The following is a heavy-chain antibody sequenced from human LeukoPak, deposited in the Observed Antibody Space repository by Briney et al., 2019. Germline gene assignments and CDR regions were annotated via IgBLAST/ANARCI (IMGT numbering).Heavy chain of an antibody. CDR2: ISYDGNYK. D-gene: IGHD6-13*01. J-gene: IGHJ4*02. CDR3: ARVELIGGAAGAHGFDY. Sequence: GGSLRLSCAASGFTFSGYAMHWVRQAPGEGLEWVAVISYDGNYKDHGDSVKGRFIVARDNSKNTLYLQMNSLRGEDTAIYYCARVELIGGAAGAHGFDYWGQGTLVTVSS. CDR1: GFTFSGYA. V-gene: IGHV3-30-3*01.